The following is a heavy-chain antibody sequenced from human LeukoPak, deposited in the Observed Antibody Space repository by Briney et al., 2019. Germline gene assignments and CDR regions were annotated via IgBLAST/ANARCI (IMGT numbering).Heavy chain of an antibody. J-gene: IGHJ1*01. V-gene: IGHV3-23*01. D-gene: IGHD2-2*01. Sequence: GGSLRLSCAASGFTFSSYAMSWVRQAPGKGLEWVSANSCCGGSTYYADSVKGRFTISRDNSKNTLYLQMNSLRAEDTAVYYCATDGGYCSSPSCYGYLQHWGQGTLVTVSS. CDR3: ATDGGYCSSPSCYGYLQH. CDR2: NSCCGGST. CDR1: GFTFSSYA.